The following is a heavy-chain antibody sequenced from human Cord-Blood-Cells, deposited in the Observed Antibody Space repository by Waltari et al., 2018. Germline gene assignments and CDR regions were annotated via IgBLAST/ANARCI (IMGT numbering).Heavy chain of an antibody. J-gene: IGHJ4*02. D-gene: IGHD6-6*01. CDR2: IYYSGST. Sequence: QLQLQESGPGLVKPSETLSVTCTVSGGSLSSSSYYWGWIRQPPGKGLEWSGSIYYSGSTYYNPSLKRRVTISVDTSKNQFSLKLSSVTAADTAVYYCSSSSDYWGQGTLVTVSS. V-gene: IGHV4-39*01. CDR1: GGSLSSSSYY. CDR3: SSSSDY.